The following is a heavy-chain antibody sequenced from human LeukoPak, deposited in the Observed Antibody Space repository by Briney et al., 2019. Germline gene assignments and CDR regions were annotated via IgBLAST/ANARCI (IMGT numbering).Heavy chain of an antibody. D-gene: IGHD4-17*01. CDR2: ISSGSSAI. CDR3: ARGHTAVTRHFDF. J-gene: IGHJ4*02. Sequence: GGSLRLSCAASEFSVGSNYMTWVRQAPGKGLEWVSIISSGSSAIFSADALKGRFTISRDDAKNLLYLDMNSLRAEDMAVYYCARGHTAVTRHFDFWGQGTLVTVSS. CDR1: EFSVGSNY. V-gene: IGHV3-21*01.